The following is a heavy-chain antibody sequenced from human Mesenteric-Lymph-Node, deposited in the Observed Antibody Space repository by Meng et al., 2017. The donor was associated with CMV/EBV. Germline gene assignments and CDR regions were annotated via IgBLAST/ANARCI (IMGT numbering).Heavy chain of an antibody. CDR2: IRGKTDGGTT. V-gene: IGHV3-15*01. CDR1: GFTFSNAW. J-gene: IGHJ4*02. CDR3: TTGRIVAIDY. D-gene: IGHD5-12*01. Sequence: CAGFGFTFSNAWMSWVRQAPGKGLEWVGRIRGKTDGGTTDYAAPVKGRFTISRDDSKNTLYLQMNSLKTEDTAVYYCTTGRIVAIDYWGQGTLVTVSS.